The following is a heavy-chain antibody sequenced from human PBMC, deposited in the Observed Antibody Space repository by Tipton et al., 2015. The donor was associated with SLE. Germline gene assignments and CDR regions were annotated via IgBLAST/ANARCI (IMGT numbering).Heavy chain of an antibody. D-gene: IGHD6-13*01. CDR1: GGSINDYY. CDR2: IYDSGS. Sequence: LRLSCIVSGGSINDYYWGWIRRSPGKGLEWIASIYDSGSNYNPSLKNRVTISLDTSKSQFSLRLTPVTAADTAVYYCTGVGSGPGTDYWGQGTLVTVSS. CDR3: TGVGSGPGTDY. V-gene: IGHV4-59*01. J-gene: IGHJ4*02.